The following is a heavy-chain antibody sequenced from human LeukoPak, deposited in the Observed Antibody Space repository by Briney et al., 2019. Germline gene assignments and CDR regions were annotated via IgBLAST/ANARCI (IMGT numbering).Heavy chain of an antibody. D-gene: IGHD3-10*01. CDR2: ISAYNGNT. V-gene: IGHV1-18*01. CDR3: ARALNYGSGSYYSSYYYYGMDV. Sequence: ASVKVSCKASGYTFTSYGISWVRQAPGQGLEWMGWISAYNGNTNYAQKLQGRVTMTTDTSTSTAYMELRSLRSDDTAVYYCARALNYGSGSYYSSYYYYGMDVWGQGTTVTVSS. CDR1: GYTFTSYG. J-gene: IGHJ6*02.